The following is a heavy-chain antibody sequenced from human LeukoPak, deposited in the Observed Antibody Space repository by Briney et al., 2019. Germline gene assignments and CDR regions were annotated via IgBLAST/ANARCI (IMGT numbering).Heavy chain of an antibody. V-gene: IGHV1-2*02. CDR1: GYTFTSYD. J-gene: IGHJ5*02. CDR3: ARDVGIAVLGWFDP. CDR2: INPNSGGT. D-gene: IGHD6-19*01. Sequence: GASVKVSCKASGYTFTSYDINWVRQATGQGLEWMGWINPNSGGTNYAQKFQGRVTMTRDTSISTAYMELSRLRSDDTAVYYCARDVGIAVLGWFDPWGQGTLVTVSS.